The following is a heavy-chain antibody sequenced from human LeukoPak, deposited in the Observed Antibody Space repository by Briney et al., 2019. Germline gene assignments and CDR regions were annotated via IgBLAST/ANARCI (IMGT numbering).Heavy chain of an antibody. CDR1: GGSISSSSYY. Sequence: PSETLSLTCTVSGGSISSSSYYWSWIRQPPGKGLEWIGEINHSGSTNYNPSLKSRVTISVDTSKNQFSLKLSSVTAADTAVYYCARHVRRSGPYGSGSYPRNSVHFDYWGQGTLVTVSS. D-gene: IGHD3-10*01. V-gene: IGHV4-39*01. CDR3: ARHVRRSGPYGSGSYPRNSVHFDY. J-gene: IGHJ4*02. CDR2: INHSGST.